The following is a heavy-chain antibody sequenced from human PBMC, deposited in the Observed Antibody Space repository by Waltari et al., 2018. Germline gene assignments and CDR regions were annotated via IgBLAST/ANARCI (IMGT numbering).Heavy chain of an antibody. CDR3: ARWGPVGELLADNWFDP. CDR1: GYTFHSYY. CDR2: INLSGGST. V-gene: IGHV1-46*02. J-gene: IGHJ5*02. Sequence: QVQLVQSGAEVKKPGASVKVSCKASGYTFHSYYMHWVRQATGQGLEWMGIINLSGGSTSYAQKFQGRVTMTRDTSTSTVYMELSSLRSEDTAVYYCARWGPVGELLADNWFDPWGQGTLVTVSS. D-gene: IGHD1-26*01.